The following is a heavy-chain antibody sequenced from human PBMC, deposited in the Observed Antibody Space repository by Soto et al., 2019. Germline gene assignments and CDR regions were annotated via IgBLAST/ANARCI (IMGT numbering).Heavy chain of an antibody. CDR2: ISYDGSNK. V-gene: IGHV3-30*18. D-gene: IGHD6-13*01. Sequence: QVQLVESGGGVVQPGRSLRLSCAASGFTFSSFGMHWVRQAPGKGLEWVAFISYDGSNKYYADSVKGRFTISRDNSKNTLYLQMNSLRAEDTAVYYCAKDYAAAGTYNWFDPWGQGTLVTVSS. CDR1: GFTFSSFG. CDR3: AKDYAAAGTYNWFDP. J-gene: IGHJ5*02.